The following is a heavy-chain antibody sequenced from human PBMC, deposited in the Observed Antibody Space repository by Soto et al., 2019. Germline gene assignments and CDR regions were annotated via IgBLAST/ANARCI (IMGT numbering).Heavy chain of an antibody. CDR1: GYTFTGYY. CDR2: INPNSGGT. V-gene: IGHV1-2*04. D-gene: IGHD6-6*01. CDR3: ARGRNIAARPVDY. Sequence: ASVKVSCKASGYTFTGYYMHWVRQAPGQGLEWMGWINPNSGGTNYAQKFQGWVTMTRDTSISTAYMELSRLRSDDTAVYYCARGRNIAARPVDYWGPGTLVTVSS. J-gene: IGHJ4*02.